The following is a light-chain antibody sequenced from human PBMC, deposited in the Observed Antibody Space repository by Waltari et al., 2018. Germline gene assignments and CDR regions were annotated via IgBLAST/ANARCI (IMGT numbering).Light chain of an antibody. Sequence: EIVLTQSPGTLSLSPGEGATLSCRTSQTIRTTYLAWYQQKPGQAPTLLIYGTFPRATGIPDRCTGSGSGTDFSLTISSLEPEDFATYYCQQYDISPLTFGGGTKVEIK. CDR2: GTF. V-gene: IGKV3-20*01. CDR1: QTIRTTY. J-gene: IGKJ4*01. CDR3: QQYDISPLT.